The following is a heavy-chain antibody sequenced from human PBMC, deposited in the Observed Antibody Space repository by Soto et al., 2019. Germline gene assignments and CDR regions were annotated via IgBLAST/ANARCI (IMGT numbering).Heavy chain of an antibody. J-gene: IGHJ3*02. D-gene: IGHD3-9*01. Sequence: SETLSLTCTVSGYSISSGYYWGWIRQPPGKGLEWIGSIYHSGSTYYNPSLKSRVTISVDTSKNQFSLKLSSVTAADTAVYSCAREWLSYDILTGYYKDAFDIWGQGTMVTVSS. CDR2: IYHSGST. V-gene: IGHV4-38-2*02. CDR1: GYSISSGYY. CDR3: AREWLSYDILTGYYKDAFDI.